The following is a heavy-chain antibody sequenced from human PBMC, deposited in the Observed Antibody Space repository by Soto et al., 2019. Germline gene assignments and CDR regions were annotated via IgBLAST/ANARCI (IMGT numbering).Heavy chain of an antibody. CDR1: GFIFDDYD. V-gene: IGHV3-20*04. Sequence: GGSLRLSCAASGFIFDDYDMTWVRQAPGKGLEWVSDINWNGDSTAYADSVKGRVTISRDNARNSLYLQMNSLRAEDTALYYCARAAPKNRWLEAWFHYYDMDVWGQGTTVTVLL. CDR3: ARAAPKNRWLEAWFHYYDMDV. D-gene: IGHD2-15*01. CDR2: INWNGDST. J-gene: IGHJ6*02.